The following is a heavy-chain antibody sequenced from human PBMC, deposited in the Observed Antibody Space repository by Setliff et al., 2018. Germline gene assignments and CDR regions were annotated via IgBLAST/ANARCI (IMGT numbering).Heavy chain of an antibody. J-gene: IGHJ1*01. CDR1: GGSISSYY. CDR3: ARHGTTYDSSGYYYPAEYFQH. V-gene: IGHV4-59*08. Sequence: PSETLSLTCTVSGGSISSYYWSWIRQPPGKGLEWIGYIYYSGSTNYNPSLKSRVTISVDTSKNQFSLKLSSVTAADTAVYYCARHGTTYDSSGYYYPAEYFQHWGQGTLVTVS. CDR2: IYYSGST. D-gene: IGHD3-22*01.